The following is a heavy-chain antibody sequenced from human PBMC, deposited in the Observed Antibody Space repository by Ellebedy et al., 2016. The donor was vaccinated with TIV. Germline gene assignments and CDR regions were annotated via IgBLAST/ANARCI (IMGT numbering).Heavy chain of an antibody. J-gene: IGHJ4*02. D-gene: IGHD1-26*01. CDR2: ISYDGSSK. V-gene: IGHV3-30*04. CDR1: GFTFSSHA. Sequence: PGGSLRLSCAASGFTFSSHAMHWVRQAPGKGLEWVAVISYDGSSKYYADSVKGRFTISRDNSKNTLYLQMNSLRAEDTAVYYCARAYSGSYYGPCDYWGQGTLVTVSP. CDR3: ARAYSGSYYGPCDY.